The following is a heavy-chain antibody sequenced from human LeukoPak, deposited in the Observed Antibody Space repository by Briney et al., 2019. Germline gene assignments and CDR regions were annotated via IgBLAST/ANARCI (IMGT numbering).Heavy chain of an antibody. CDR2: ISYDGSNK. V-gene: IGHV3-30*18. D-gene: IGHD1-26*01. J-gene: IGHJ5*02. Sequence: PGGSLRLSCAASGFTFSSYGMHWVRQAPGKGLEWVAVISYDGSNKYYADSVKGRFTISRDNSKNTLYLQMNCLRAEDTAVYYCAKDKTRVDGATPWFDPWGQGTLVTVSS. CDR1: GFTFSSYG. CDR3: AKDKTRVDGATPWFDP.